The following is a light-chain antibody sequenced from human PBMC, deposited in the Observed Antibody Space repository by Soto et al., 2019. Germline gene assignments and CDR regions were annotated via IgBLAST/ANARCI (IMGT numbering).Light chain of an antibody. CDR3: SSYAGSIHDV. CDR1: SSDVGGYNY. V-gene: IGLV2-8*01. J-gene: IGLJ1*01. Sequence: SALTQPPSASGTPGQSVTISCTGTSSDVGGYNYVSWNQQHPGKAPNLTIYEVSQRPSGVTDRFSGSKSGNTASLTVSGLQAEDEADYYCSSYAGSIHDVFGTGTKVTVL. CDR2: EVS.